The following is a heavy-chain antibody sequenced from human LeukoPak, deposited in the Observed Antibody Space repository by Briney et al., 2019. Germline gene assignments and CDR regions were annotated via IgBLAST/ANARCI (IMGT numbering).Heavy chain of an antibody. Sequence: PSETLSLTCTVSGGSISSYYWSWIRQPPGKGLEWIGYIYYSGSTNYNPSLKSRVNISVDTSKNQFSLKLSSVTAADTAVYYCARDLGIIFGFRYSDLWGRGTLVTVSS. CDR1: GGSISSYY. V-gene: IGHV4-59*12. CDR2: IYYSGST. CDR3: ARDLGIIFGFRYSDL. D-gene: IGHD3/OR15-3a*01. J-gene: IGHJ2*01.